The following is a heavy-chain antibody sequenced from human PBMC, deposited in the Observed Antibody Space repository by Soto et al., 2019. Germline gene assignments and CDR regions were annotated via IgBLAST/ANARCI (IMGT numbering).Heavy chain of an antibody. D-gene: IGHD3-3*01. CDR1: GFTFSSYA. J-gene: IGHJ6*02. V-gene: IGHV3-23*01. CDR2: ISGSGGST. CDR3: AKDGPYDFWSGYYDDYYYYYGMDV. Sequence: EVQLLESGGGLVQPGGSLILSCAASGFTFSSYAMSWVRQAPGKGLEWGSDISGSGGSTYYADSVKGRFTISRDNSKNKLYLQLNSLRAEDTAVYYCAKDGPYDFWSGYYDDYYYYYGMDVWGQGNTVTVSS.